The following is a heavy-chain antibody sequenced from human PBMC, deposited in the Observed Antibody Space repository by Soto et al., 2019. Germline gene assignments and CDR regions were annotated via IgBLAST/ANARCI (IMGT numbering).Heavy chain of an antibody. D-gene: IGHD2-21*02. CDR1: GGSISSSYDD. CDR2: IYYSGNT. Sequence: SETMSLTCTVSGGSISSSYDDWGWKRQPPGKGPEWIGSIYYSGNTYYNPSLKSRVTISVDTSKNFFSLRLNSVTAADTAVYYCAHGLHCGGDCPISEYLDHWGHGTPVTVSS. V-gene: IGHV4-39*02. CDR3: AHGLHCGGDCPISEYLDH. J-gene: IGHJ1*01.